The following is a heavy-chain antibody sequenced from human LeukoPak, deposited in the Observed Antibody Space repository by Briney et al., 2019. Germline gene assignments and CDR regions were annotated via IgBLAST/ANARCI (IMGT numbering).Heavy chain of an antibody. CDR1: GGTFSSYA. V-gene: IGHV1-69*05. Sequence: SVEVSRKASGGTFSSYAISWVRQAPGQGLEWMGGIIPIFGTANFAQKFQRRVTITTDESTSTAYMELSSLRSEDRDVYYCAARIAPRPGYRDYYYSVWVWGKKTTLTVS. J-gene: IGHJ6*03. D-gene: IGHD6-6*01. CDR2: IIPIFGTA. CDR3: AARIAPRPGYRDYYYSVWV.